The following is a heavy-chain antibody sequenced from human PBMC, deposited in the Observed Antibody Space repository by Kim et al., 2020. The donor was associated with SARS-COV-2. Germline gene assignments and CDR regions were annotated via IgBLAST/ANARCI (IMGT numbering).Heavy chain of an antibody. CDR3: AREGSGWYIGY. Sequence: TRYSPSFQGQVTISADKSISTAYLQWSSLKASDTAMYYCAREGSGWYIGYWGQGTLVTVSS. CDR2: T. J-gene: IGHJ4*02. V-gene: IGHV5-51*01. D-gene: IGHD6-19*01.